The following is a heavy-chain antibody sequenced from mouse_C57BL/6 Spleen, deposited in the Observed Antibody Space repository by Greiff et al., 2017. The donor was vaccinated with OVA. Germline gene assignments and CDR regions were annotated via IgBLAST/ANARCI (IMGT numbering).Heavy chain of an antibody. J-gene: IGHJ1*03. D-gene: IGHD2-14*01. CDR1: GFTFSSYA. Sequence: VQLKESGGGLVKPGGSLKLSCAASGFTFSSYAMSWVRQTPEKRLEWVATISDGGSYTYYPDNVKGRFTISRDNAKNNLYLQMSHLKSEDTAMYYCARDQVLNWYFDVWGTGTTVTVSS. CDR2: ISDGGSYT. CDR3: ARDQVLNWYFDV. V-gene: IGHV5-4*01.